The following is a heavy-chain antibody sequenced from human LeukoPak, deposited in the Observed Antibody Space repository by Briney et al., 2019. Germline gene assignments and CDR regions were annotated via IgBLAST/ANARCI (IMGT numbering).Heavy chain of an antibody. CDR3: ARGLGNFGDCSGGSCLEAWFDP. V-gene: IGHV4-39*07. CDR1: GGSISSSSYY. D-gene: IGHD2-15*01. CDR2: IYYSGST. J-gene: IGHJ5*02. Sequence: ASETLSLTCTVSGGSISSSSYYWGWIRQPPGKGLEWIGSIYYSGSTYYNPSLKSRVTISVDTSKDQFSLKLSSVTAADTAVYYCARGLGNFGDCSGGSCLEAWFDPWGQGTLVTVSS.